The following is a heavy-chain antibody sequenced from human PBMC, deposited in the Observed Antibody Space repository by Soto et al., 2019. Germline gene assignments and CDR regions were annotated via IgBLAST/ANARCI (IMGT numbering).Heavy chain of an antibody. CDR3: AHRPPYYDFWSGYYFDY. CDR2: IYWDDDK. J-gene: IGHJ4*02. CDR1: GFSLSTSGAG. V-gene: IGHV2-5*02. Sequence: QITLKESGPTLVKPTQTLTLTCTFSGFSLSTSGAGVGWIRQPPGKALEWLALIYWDDDKRYSPSLKSRLTITKDTSKNQVVLTMPNMDPVDTATYYCAHRPPYYDFWSGYYFDYWGQGTLVTVSS. D-gene: IGHD3-3*01.